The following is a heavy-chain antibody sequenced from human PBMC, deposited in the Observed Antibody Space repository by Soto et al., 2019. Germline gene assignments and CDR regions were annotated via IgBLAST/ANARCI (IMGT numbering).Heavy chain of an antibody. D-gene: IGHD3-16*01. CDR1: GGLFSSYA. CDR3: ARGDSPYVWFNEF. J-gene: IGHJ4*02. V-gene: IGHV1-69*01. Sequence: QEQLVQSGAEVKKPGSSVKVSCKDSGGLFSSYAISWVRQAPGQGLEWMGGIIPFFGTPYYAQKIQGRVTITADESTNTAYMELSSLTSEDTAMYYCARGDSPYVWFNEFWGQGSLVTVSS. CDR2: IIPFFGTP.